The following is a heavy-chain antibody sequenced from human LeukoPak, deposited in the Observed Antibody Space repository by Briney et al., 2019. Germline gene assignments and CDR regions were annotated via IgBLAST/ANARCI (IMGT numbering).Heavy chain of an antibody. CDR1: GFTFSTYA. Sequence: PGGCLRLSCAASGFTFSTYAVSWVRQAGGKGREGVSAITGSSGGTYYADSVKGRFTISRDNSQHTLSLQMNSLRADDTAIYYCAKVGVIGGGAFDIWGQGTMVTVSS. CDR3: AKVGVIGGGAFDI. J-gene: IGHJ3*02. V-gene: IGHV3-23*01. D-gene: IGHD3-22*01. CDR2: ITGSSGGT.